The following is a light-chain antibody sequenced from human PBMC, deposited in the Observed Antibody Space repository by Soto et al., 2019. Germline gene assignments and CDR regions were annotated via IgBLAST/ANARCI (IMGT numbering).Light chain of an antibody. CDR1: QSISRS. Sequence: EIVMTQSPATLSVAPGERATLSCRASQSISRSLAWYQQKPGQAPRLPIYGASSRATGVPARFSGSRSGPEFTLTINSLQSEDFAIYYCQPYNNWPLTFGGGTKVDIK. CDR3: QPYNNWPLT. CDR2: GAS. J-gene: IGKJ4*01. V-gene: IGKV3-15*01.